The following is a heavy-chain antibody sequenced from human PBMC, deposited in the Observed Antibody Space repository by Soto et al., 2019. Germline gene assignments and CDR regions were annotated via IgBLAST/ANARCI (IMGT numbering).Heavy chain of an antibody. CDR2: INAGNGNT. D-gene: IGHD5-12*01. CDR1: GYTFTSYA. Sequence: ASVKVSCKASGYTFTSYAMHWVRQAPGQRLEWMGWINAGNGNTKYSQKFQGRVTITRDTSASTAYMELSSLRSEDTAVYYCARARVATIYYFDYWGQGTLVTVSS. J-gene: IGHJ4*02. V-gene: IGHV1-3*01. CDR3: ARARVATIYYFDY.